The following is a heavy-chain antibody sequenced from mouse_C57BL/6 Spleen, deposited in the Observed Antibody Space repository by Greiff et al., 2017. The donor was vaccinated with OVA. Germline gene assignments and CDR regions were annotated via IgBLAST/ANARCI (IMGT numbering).Heavy chain of an antibody. CDR2: IYPGDGDT. Sequence: VQLQQSGAELVKPGASVKISCKASGYAFSSYWMNWVKQRPGKGLEWIGQIYPGDGDTNYNGKFKGKATLTADKSSSTAYMQLSSLTSEDSAVYFCARSGWLYYAMDYWGQGTSVTVSS. J-gene: IGHJ4*01. CDR1: GYAFSSYW. V-gene: IGHV1-80*01. D-gene: IGHD1-2*01. CDR3: ARSGWLYYAMDY.